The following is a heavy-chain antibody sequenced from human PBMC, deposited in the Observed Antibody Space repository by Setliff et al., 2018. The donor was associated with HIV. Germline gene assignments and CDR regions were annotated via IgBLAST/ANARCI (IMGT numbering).Heavy chain of an antibody. J-gene: IGHJ3*02. CDR2: IIPIFATP. D-gene: IGHD1-26*01. Sequence: SVKVSCKASGETFSSYAINWVRQAPGQGLEWMGVIIPIFATPNYAQTFQGRLTITADQSTTTAYMKLSGLTSKDTAVYFCAHMATQWDSFDIWGQGTMVTV. CDR3: AHMATQWDSFDI. V-gene: IGHV1-69*13. CDR1: GETFSSYA.